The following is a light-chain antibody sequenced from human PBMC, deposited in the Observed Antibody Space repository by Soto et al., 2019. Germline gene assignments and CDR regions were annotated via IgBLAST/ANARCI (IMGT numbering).Light chain of an antibody. J-gene: IGLJ2*01. CDR3: TSWTTITTMV. V-gene: IGLV2-14*03. CDR1: SSDIGAYNF. Sequence: QSALTQPASVSGSPGQSITISCTGTSSDIGAYNFVSWYQQHPGKAPKLMLYDVNIRPSGVSNRFSGSKSGNTASLTISGLQAEDDADYCCTSWTTITTMVFGGGTKVTVL. CDR2: DVN.